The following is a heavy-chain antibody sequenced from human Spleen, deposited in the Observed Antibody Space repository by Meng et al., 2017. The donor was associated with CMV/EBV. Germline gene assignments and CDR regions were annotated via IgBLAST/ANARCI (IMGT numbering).Heavy chain of an antibody. V-gene: IGHV3-23*03. CDR1: GFTFSSYT. D-gene: IGHD3-3*01. Sequence: ALKISCTASGFTFSSYTVSWVRQAPGKGLEWVSVLYSGAGSKFYADSVKGRFTISRDTSKNTLYLHMNTLRVEDTAVYYCARCLRSGSYPYYYYYGVDVWGPGTTVTVSS. J-gene: IGHJ6*02. CDR3: ARCLRSGSYPYYYYYGVDV. CDR2: LYSGAGSK.